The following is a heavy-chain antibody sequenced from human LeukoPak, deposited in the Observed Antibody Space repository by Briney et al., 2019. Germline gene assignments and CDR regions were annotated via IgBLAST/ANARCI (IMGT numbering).Heavy chain of an antibody. Sequence: SGTVSCTASGGTFTIYAISWVRQAPGQGREWMGGIIPIFGTANYAQKFQGRVTITADESTSTAYMELSSLRSEDTAVYYCARAIAAAARTGSLGYWGQGTLVTVSS. CDR1: GGTFTIYA. CDR2: IIPIFGTA. D-gene: IGHD6-13*01. CDR3: ARAIAAAARTGSLGY. J-gene: IGHJ4*02. V-gene: IGHV1-69*13.